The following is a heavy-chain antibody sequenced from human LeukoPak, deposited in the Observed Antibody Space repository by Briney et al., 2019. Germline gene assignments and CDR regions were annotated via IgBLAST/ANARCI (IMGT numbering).Heavy chain of an antibody. CDR3: ARDLGNYQHRNSYDSSALTDY. V-gene: IGHV1-46*01. CDR1: GYTFTSYY. CDR2: INPSGGST. Sequence: ASVKVSCKASGYTFTSYYMHWVRQAPGQGLEWMGIINPSGGSTSYAQKFQGRVTMTRDTSTSTVYMELSSLRSEDTAVYYCARDLGNYQHRNSYDSSALTDYWGQGTLVTVSS. J-gene: IGHJ4*02. D-gene: IGHD3-22*01.